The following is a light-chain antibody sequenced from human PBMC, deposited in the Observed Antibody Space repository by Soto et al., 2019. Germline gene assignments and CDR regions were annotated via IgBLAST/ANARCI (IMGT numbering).Light chain of an antibody. V-gene: IGKV1-39*01. Sequence: DIQMTKSPSSLSASVGDRVTITCRASQSISSYLNWYQQKPGKAPKLLIYAASRLQSGVPSRFSGSGSGTDFTLTISSLQPEDFATYYFHQSYSTPYTFGQGTKPEIK. CDR3: HQSYSTPYT. CDR2: AAS. CDR1: QSISSY. J-gene: IGKJ2*01.